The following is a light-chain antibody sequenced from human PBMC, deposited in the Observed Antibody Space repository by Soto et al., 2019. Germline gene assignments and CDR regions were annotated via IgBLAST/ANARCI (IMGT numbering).Light chain of an antibody. CDR2: AAF. Sequence: DIQMTQSPSSLSASVGDRVTITYRASQSISSYLNWYQQKPGKAPKLLIYAAFSLQSGVPSRFSGSVSGTKFTLTISSLQPEDFATYYCQQSYSTPRTFSQGTKVEIK. J-gene: IGKJ1*01. V-gene: IGKV1-39*01. CDR1: QSISSY. CDR3: QQSYSTPRT.